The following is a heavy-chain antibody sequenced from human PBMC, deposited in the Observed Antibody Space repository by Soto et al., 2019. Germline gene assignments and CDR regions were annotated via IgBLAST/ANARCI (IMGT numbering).Heavy chain of an antibody. J-gene: IGHJ6*02. CDR3: ARAYSNYFSYYYGMDV. CDR2: INPNSGGT. V-gene: IGHV1-2*04. Sequence: ASVKVSCKASGYTFTGYYMHWVRQAPGQGLEWMGWINPNSGGTNYAQKFQGWVTMTRDTSISTAYMELSRLRSDETPVYYCARAYSNYFSYYYGMDVWGQGTTVTVSS. CDR1: GYTFTGYY. D-gene: IGHD4-4*01.